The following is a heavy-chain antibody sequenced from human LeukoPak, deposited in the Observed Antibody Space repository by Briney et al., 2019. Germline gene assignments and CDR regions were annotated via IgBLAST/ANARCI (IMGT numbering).Heavy chain of an antibody. V-gene: IGHV3-23*01. Sequence: GGSLRLSCAVSGFTVSSIYMSWARQAPGKGLEWVSAISGSGGSTYYADSVKGRFTISRDNSKNTLYLQMNSLRAEDTAVYYCAKDLYSRDERSPSDYWGQGTLVTVSS. CDR2: ISGSGGST. J-gene: IGHJ4*02. D-gene: IGHD6-13*01. CDR1: GFTVSSIY. CDR3: AKDLYSRDERSPSDY.